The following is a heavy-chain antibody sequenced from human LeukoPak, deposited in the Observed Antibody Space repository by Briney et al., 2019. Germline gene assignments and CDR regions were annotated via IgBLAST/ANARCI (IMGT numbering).Heavy chain of an antibody. Sequence: GGSLRLSCAASGFTFSDYPMHWVRQAPGKGLEWVASIRHDGSEKYYVGSVKGRFTISRDDAKNSLYLQMNSLRAEDTAVYYCARELPNWGIHSRGAFDIWGQGTMVTVSS. CDR2: IRHDGSEK. D-gene: IGHD7-27*01. J-gene: IGHJ3*02. V-gene: IGHV3-7*03. CDR1: GFTFSDYP. CDR3: ARELPNWGIHSRGAFDI.